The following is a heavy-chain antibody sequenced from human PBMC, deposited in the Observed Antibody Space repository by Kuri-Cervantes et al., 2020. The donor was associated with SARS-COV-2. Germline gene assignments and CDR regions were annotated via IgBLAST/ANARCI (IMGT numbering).Heavy chain of an antibody. V-gene: IGHV4-39*07. CDR2: LYHRGNT. J-gene: IGHJ6*03. D-gene: IGHD2-15*01. CDR3: ATRVDYMDV. Sequence: SETLSLTCTVSGGSISSSSDYWGWIRQPPGKGLEWVGSLYHRGNTYYNPSLQSRVTISVDTSKNQFSLKLRSVTAADTAVYYCATRVDYMDVWGKGTTVTVSS. CDR1: GGSISSSSDY.